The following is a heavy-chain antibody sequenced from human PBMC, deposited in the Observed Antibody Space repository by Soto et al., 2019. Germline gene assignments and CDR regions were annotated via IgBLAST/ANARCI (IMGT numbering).Heavy chain of an antibody. J-gene: IGHJ6*02. D-gene: IGHD2-2*02. Sequence: GGSLRLSCAAPGFTFSSYGMHWVRQAPGKGLEWVAVIWYDGSNKYYADSVKGRFTISRDNSKNTLYLQMNSLRAEDTAVYYCARGYCSSTSCYTYYYYYGMDVWGQGTTVTVSS. CDR1: GFTFSSYG. CDR2: IWYDGSNK. V-gene: IGHV3-33*01. CDR3: ARGYCSSTSCYTYYYYYGMDV.